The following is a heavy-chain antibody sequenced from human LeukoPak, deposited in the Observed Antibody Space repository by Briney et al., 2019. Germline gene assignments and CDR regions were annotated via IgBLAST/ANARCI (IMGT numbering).Heavy chain of an antibody. CDR3: ARDNSVGDTAWWFDP. Sequence: ASVKVSCKATGYTFTAYYMHWVRQAPGQGLEWMGLINPSGSDTVYAQKFQGRLIMTRDMSTSTDYMELSSLRFDDTAVYYCARDNSVGDTAWWFDPWGQGTLVTVSS. J-gene: IGHJ5*02. CDR1: GYTFTAYY. CDR2: INPSGSDT. D-gene: IGHD1-26*01. V-gene: IGHV1-46*01.